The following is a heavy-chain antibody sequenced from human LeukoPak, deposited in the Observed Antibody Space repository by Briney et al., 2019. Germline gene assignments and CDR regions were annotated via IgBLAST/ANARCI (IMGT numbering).Heavy chain of an antibody. D-gene: IGHD2-2*02. CDR2: INPNSSGT. CDR3: ARLGPYCSSTSCYNGMDV. Sequence: ASVNVSCKASGYTFTGYYMHWVRQAPGQGLEWMGRINPNSSGTNYAQKFQGRVTMTRDTSISTAYMELSRLRSDDTAVYYCARLGPYCSSTSCYNGMDVWGQGTTVTVSS. J-gene: IGHJ6*02. CDR1: GYTFTGYY. V-gene: IGHV1-2*06.